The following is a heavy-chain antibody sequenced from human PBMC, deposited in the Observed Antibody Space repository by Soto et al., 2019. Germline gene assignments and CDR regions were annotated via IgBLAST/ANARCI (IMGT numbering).Heavy chain of an antibody. CDR3: ARDGDYYDSSGNTFDY. J-gene: IGHJ4*02. D-gene: IGHD3-22*01. V-gene: IGHV1-69*01. Sequence: QVQLVQSGAEVKKPGSSVKVSCKASGGTFSSYAISWVRQAPGQGLEWMGGIIPIFGTSNYAQKFQGRVTITADESTSTAYMELSSLRSEDTAVYYCARDGDYYDSSGNTFDYWGQGTLVTVSS. CDR1: GGTFSSYA. CDR2: IIPIFGTS.